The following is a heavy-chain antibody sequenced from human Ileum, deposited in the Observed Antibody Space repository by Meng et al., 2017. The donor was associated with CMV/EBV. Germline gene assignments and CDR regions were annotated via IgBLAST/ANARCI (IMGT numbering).Heavy chain of an antibody. J-gene: IGHJ4*02. CDR3: SGPGPFYFDY. V-gene: IGHV4-59*01. CDR2: IDYTGST. Sequence: SETLSLTCNVSAGSFGTYFWSWIRQSPGKGLEWIGYIDYTGSTKYNPSLKSRVTISIETSKNQFSLKLSSVTAADTAVYYCSGPGPFYFDYWGQGTLVTVSS. CDR1: AGSFGTYF. D-gene: IGHD7-27*01.